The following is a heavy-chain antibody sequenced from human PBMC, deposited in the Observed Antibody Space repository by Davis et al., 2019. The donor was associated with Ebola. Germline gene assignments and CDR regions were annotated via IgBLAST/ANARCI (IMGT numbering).Heavy chain of an antibody. D-gene: IGHD5-24*01. Sequence: HTGGPLRLSFPAPGFTFSSHWMHCVCQAPGKGLVWVSRINSDGSTTGYADSVKGRFTISRDNAKNTLYLQMNSLRAEDTALYYCARAGVGDGYNYWVQGTLVTVSS. V-gene: IGHV3-74*01. CDR1: GFTFSSHW. CDR3: ARAGVGDGYNY. J-gene: IGHJ4*02. CDR2: INSDGSTT.